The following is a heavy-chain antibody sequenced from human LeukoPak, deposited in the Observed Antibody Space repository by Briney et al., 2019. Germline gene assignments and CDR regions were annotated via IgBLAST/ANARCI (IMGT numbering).Heavy chain of an antibody. V-gene: IGHV4-4*07. J-gene: IGHJ4*02. CDR1: GASISRYY. CDR3: AREGRSSTPGY. CDR2: ISSSGST. Sequence: PSETLSLTCTVSGASISRYYWSCIRQPAGKRLEWIGRISSSGSTDYNPSLKSRVTMSVDTSKTQCSLKLSSVTAADTAVYYCAREGRSSTPGYWGQGTLVTVSS. D-gene: IGHD2-15*01.